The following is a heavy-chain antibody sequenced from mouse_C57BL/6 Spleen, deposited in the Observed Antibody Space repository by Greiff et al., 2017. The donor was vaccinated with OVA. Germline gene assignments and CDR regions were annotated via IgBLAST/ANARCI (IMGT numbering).Heavy chain of an antibody. J-gene: IGHJ1*03. D-gene: IGHD1-1*01. CDR2: ISDGGSYT. CDR3: ARDQSITTVVATNWYFEV. CDR1: GFTFSSYA. V-gene: IGHV5-4*01. Sequence: EVKLVESGGGLVKPGGSLKLSCAASGFTFSSYAMSWVRQTPEKRLEWVATISDGGSYTYYPDNVKGRFTISRDNAKNNLYLQMSHLKSEDTAMYYCARDQSITTVVATNWYFEVWGTGTTVTVSS.